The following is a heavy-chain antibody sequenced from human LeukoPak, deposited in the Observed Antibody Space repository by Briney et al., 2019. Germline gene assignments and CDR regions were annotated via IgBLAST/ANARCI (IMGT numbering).Heavy chain of an antibody. CDR3: ARDRTYYDFWSGYPDAFDI. CDR2: IYTSGST. Sequence: PSETLSLTCTVSGGSISSGSYYWSWIRQPAGKGLEWIGRIYTSGSTNYNPSLKSRVTISVDTSKSQFSLKLSSVTAADTAVYYCARDRTYYDFWSGYPDAFDIWGQGTMVTVSS. J-gene: IGHJ3*02. CDR1: GGSISSGSYY. D-gene: IGHD3-3*01. V-gene: IGHV4-61*02.